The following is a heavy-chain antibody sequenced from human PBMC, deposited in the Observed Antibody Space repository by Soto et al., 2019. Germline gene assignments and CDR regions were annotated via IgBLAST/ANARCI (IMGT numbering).Heavy chain of an antibody. CDR2: MNPNSGNT. V-gene: IGHV1-8*01. CDR1: GYTFTSYD. CDR3: ARDQYYDFWSGYYTPSYYYYMDV. J-gene: IGHJ6*03. D-gene: IGHD3-3*01. Sequence: ASVKVSCKASGYTFTSYDINWVRQATGQGLEWMGWMNPNSGNTGYAQKFQGRVTMTRNTSISTAYMELSSLRSEDTAVYYCARDQYYDFWSGYYTPSYYYYMDVWGKGTTVTVSS.